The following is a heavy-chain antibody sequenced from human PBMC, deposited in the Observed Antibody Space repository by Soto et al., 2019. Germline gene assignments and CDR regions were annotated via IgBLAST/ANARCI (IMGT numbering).Heavy chain of an antibody. CDR1: GYTFFTYD. Sequence: QVHLVQSGVEVKTPGASVKVSCQASGYTFFTYDILWVRQAPGQVLEWMGWISTYSGDTKYVQKFQGRVTMTTDTSTTTAYMELRSLRSDDTAVYYCARHHGPTTSENGFDPWGQGTLVTVSS. CDR3: ARHHGPTTSENGFDP. CDR2: ISTYSGDT. J-gene: IGHJ5*02. V-gene: IGHV1-18*01. D-gene: IGHD5-12*01.